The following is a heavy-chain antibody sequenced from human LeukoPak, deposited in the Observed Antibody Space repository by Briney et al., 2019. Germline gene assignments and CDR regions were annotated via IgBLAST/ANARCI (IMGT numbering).Heavy chain of an antibody. CDR2: ISYDGSNK. CDR3: AGAEIRNFDY. Sequence: GGSLRLSCAASGFTFSSYAMHWVRQAPGKGREWVAVISYDGSNKYYADSVKGRFTISRDNSKNTLYLKMNSLRAEDTAMYYCAGAEIRNFDYWGQGTLVTVSS. D-gene: IGHD4-17*01. V-gene: IGHV3-30-3*01. J-gene: IGHJ4*02. CDR1: GFTFSSYA.